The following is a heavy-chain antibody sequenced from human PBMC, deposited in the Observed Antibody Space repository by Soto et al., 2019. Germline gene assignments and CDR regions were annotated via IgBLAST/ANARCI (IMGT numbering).Heavy chain of an antibody. CDR1: GYTFIAYY. CDR3: ARSSAVLRPDGLDV. J-gene: IGHJ6*02. V-gene: IGHV1-2*04. Sequence: ASVQVSCKTSGYTFIAYYIHWVRQAPGQGPEWMGWLNPNSGGTKLAQKFKGWVTMTRDTSVTTAYLELSSLKSDDTAIYYCARSSAVLRPDGLDVWGQGTTVTVSS. CDR2: LNPNSGGT. D-gene: IGHD3-10*02.